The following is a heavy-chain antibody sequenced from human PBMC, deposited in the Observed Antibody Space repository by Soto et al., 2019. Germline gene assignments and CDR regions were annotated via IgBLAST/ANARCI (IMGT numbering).Heavy chain of an antibody. CDR3: AKGRGGSGSLTHRVDF. Sequence: EVQLLESRGGLVQPGGSLRLSCAASGFTFNNYAMTWVRQAPGKGLEWVSAISGGGDTTSYADSVKGRFTVSRDGSKNTLYLQMSSLRAEDTALYYCAKGRGGSGSLTHRVDFWGQGTLVTVSS. J-gene: IGHJ4*02. CDR2: ISGGGDTT. D-gene: IGHD3-10*01. V-gene: IGHV3-23*01. CDR1: GFTFNNYA.